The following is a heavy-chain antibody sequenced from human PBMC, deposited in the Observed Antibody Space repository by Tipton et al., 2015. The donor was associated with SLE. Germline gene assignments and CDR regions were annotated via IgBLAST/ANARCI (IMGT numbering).Heavy chain of an antibody. D-gene: IGHD6-19*01. CDR1: GGSFSGYY. V-gene: IGHV4-34*01. CDR3: ARGGGAVAGRPGLDY. CDR2: INHSGST. Sequence: TLSLTCAVYGGSFSGYYWSWTRQPPGKGLEWIGEINHSGSTNYNPSLKSRVTISVDTSKNQFSLKLSSVTAADTAVYYCARGGGAVAGRPGLDYWGQGTLVTVSS. J-gene: IGHJ4*02.